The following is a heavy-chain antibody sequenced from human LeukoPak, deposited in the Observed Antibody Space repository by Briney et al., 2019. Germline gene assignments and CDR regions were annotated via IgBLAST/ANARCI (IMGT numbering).Heavy chain of an antibody. CDR3: ARGRYSGSYLNY. CDR1: GFTFSSYA. CDR2: ISGSGGST. J-gene: IGHJ4*02. Sequence: GGSLRLSCAASGFTFSSYAMSWVRQAPGKGLEWVSAISGSGGSTYYADSVKGRFTISRDNSKNTLYLQMNSLRAEDTAVYYCARGRYSGSYLNYWGQGTLVTVSS. D-gene: IGHD1-26*01. V-gene: IGHV3-23*01.